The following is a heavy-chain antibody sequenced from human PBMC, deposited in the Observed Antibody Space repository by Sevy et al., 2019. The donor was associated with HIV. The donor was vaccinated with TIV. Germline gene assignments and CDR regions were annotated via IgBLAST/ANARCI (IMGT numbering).Heavy chain of an antibody. J-gene: IGHJ5*02. D-gene: IGHD3-10*01. CDR1: GGSISSRSSY. CDR3: ASTRDYYGSGSAFSHWFDP. V-gene: IGHV4-39*01. Sequence: SETLSLTCTVSGGSISSRSSYWGWIRQPPGKGLEWIGSIYYSGSTYSNPSLKSRLTMSVDTSKNQFSLKLSSVTAADTAVDYCASTRDYYGSGSAFSHWFDPWGQGILVTVSS. CDR2: IYYSGST.